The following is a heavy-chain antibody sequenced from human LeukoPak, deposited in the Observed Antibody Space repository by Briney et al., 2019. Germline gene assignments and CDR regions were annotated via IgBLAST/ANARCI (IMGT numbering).Heavy chain of an antibody. Sequence: SQTLSLTCAISGDSVSSNSAAWNWIRQSPSRGLEWLGRTYYRSKWYNDYAVSVKSRITINPDTSKNQFSLQLNSVTPEDTAVYYCARDVMNSGSYWDLYYYYGMDVWGQGTTVTVSS. CDR2: TYYRSKWYN. J-gene: IGHJ6*02. CDR1: GDSVSSNSAA. D-gene: IGHD1-26*01. V-gene: IGHV6-1*01. CDR3: ARDVMNSGSYWDLYYYYGMDV.